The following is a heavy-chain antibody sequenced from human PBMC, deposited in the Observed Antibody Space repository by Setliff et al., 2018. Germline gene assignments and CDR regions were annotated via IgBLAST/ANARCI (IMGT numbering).Heavy chain of an antibody. CDR1: GGTFSNYC. J-gene: IGHJ6*03. Sequence: ASVKVSCKASGGTFSNYCISWVRQAPGRGLEWMGGIMPKFGTPNRSQKFQGRVTITADESTSTAYMELSGLTSEDTAVYYCASHFLTVMKYYYYMDVWGKGTTVTVSS. D-gene: IGHD5-18*01. CDR3: ASHFLTVMKYYYYMDV. CDR2: IMPKFGTP. V-gene: IGHV1-69*13.